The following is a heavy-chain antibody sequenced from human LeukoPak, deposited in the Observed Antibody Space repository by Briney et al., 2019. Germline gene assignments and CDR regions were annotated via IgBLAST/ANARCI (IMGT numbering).Heavy chain of an antibody. CDR2: IYPGDSDT. D-gene: IGHD3-10*01. CDR3: AIPPGSGHVEDAFDI. J-gene: IGHJ3*02. V-gene: IGHV5-51*01. CDR1: GYSFTSYW. Sequence: GESLKISCKGSGYSFTSYWIGWVRQMPGKGLEWMGIIYPGDSDTRYSPSFQGQVTISADKSISTAYLQWSSLKASDTAMYYCAIPPGSGHVEDAFDIWGQGTMVTVSS.